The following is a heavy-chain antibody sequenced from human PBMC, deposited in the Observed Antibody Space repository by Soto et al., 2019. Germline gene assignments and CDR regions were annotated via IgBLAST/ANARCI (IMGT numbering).Heavy chain of an antibody. CDR3: AKLPAAQSYFDF. D-gene: IGHD2-2*01. Sequence: EVQLLDSGGGLVQPAGSLRLSCAASGFTFITYAMSWVRQAPGKGLEWISIISGSGGSTYYPDSVKGRFTISRDNSKNTLYLQMNSLRADDTAVYYCAKLPAAQSYFDFWGQGTLVTVSS. CDR1: GFTFITYA. CDR2: ISGSGGST. J-gene: IGHJ4*02. V-gene: IGHV3-23*01.